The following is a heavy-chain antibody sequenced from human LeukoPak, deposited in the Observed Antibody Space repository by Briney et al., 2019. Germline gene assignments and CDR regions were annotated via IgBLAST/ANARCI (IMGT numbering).Heavy chain of an antibody. V-gene: IGHV1-18*01. J-gene: IGHJ4*02. Sequence: GASVKVSCKASVYTFTSYAITWVRQAPGQGLEWMGLISDYKRLQWISGYNGNTNYAQTVQGRLTMTTDTSTSTAYMELRSLRYDDTAVYSCASVEGVTWDSGGTSLLHWGQGPLVTVSS. CDR1: VYTFTSYA. D-gene: IGHD4-23*01. CDR3: ASVEGVTWDSGGTSLLH. CDR2: ISGYNGNT.